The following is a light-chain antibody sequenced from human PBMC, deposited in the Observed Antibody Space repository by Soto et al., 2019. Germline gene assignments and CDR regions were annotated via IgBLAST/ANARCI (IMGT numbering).Light chain of an antibody. CDR1: QSVSSSY. CDR2: GAS. J-gene: IGKJ2*01. Sequence: EIVLTQSPGTLSLSPGERATLSCRASQSVSSSYLAWYQQKPGQAPRLLIYGASSRATGIPDRFSGSGSGTDFTLTISRLEPEDFAVYYCQQRSNWPRMYTFGQGTKLEIK. CDR3: QQRSNWPRMYT. V-gene: IGKV3D-20*02.